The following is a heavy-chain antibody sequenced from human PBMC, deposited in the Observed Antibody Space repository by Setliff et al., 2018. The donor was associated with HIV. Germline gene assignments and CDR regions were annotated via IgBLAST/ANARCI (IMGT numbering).Heavy chain of an antibody. CDR3: ARFHPYDYDSNYYGYYFDY. D-gene: IGHD3-22*01. J-gene: IGHJ4*02. CDR1: GDSISSGSSY. V-gene: IGHV4-61*02. Sequence: SETLSLTCSVSGDSISSGSSYWSWIRQPAGKGLEWIGRIYTSGSTDHNPSLRSRVTISIDTSKNQFSLKLTSVTAADTAVYYCARFHPYDYDSNYYGYYFDYWGQGTLVTVSS. CDR2: IYTSGST.